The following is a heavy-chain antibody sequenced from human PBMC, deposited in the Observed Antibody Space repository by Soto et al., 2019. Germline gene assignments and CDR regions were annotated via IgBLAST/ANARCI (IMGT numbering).Heavy chain of an antibody. CDR2: INHSGST. CDR1: GGSFSGYY. D-gene: IGHD2-2*01. J-gene: IGHJ6*02. V-gene: IGHV4-34*01. Sequence: SETLSLTCAVYGGSFSGYYWSWIRQPPGKGLEWIGEINHSGSTNYNPSLKSRVTISVDTSKNQFSLKLSSVTAADTAVYYCARRVVPAAIYYYYYGMDVWGQGTTVTVS. CDR3: ARRVVPAAIYYYYYGMDV.